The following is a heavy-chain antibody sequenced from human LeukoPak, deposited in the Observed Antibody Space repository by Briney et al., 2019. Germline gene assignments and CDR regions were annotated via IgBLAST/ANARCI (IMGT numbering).Heavy chain of an antibody. V-gene: IGHV5-51*01. J-gene: IGHJ5*02. CDR2: IYPGDSDT. Sequence: GESLKISCKGSGYSFTSYWIGWVRQMPGKGLEWMGIIYPGDSDTRYSPSFQGQVTISADKSISTAYLQWSSLKASDTAVYYCASNYDILTGPFDPWGQGTLVTVSS. D-gene: IGHD3-9*01. CDR3: ASNYDILTGPFDP. CDR1: GYSFTSYW.